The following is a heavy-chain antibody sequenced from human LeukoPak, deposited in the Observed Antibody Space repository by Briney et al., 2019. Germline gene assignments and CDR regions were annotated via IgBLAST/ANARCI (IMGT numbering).Heavy chain of an antibody. J-gene: IGHJ4*02. D-gene: IGHD3-3*01. V-gene: IGHV1-18*01. CDR2: ISAYNGNT. Sequence: ASVKVSCKASGYTFTSYGISWVRQAPGQGLEWMGWISAYNGNTNYAQKLQGRVTMTTDTSTSTAYMELRSLRSDDTAVYYCARGPTYYDFWSGYYTEYYFDCWGQGTLVTVSS. CDR3: ARGPTYYDFWSGYYTEYYFDC. CDR1: GYTFTSYG.